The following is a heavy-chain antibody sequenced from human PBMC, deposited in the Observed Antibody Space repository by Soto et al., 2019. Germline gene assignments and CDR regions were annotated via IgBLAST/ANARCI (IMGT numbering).Heavy chain of an antibody. Sequence: SETLSLTCAVSGGSISSGGYSWSWVRQPPGKGLEWIGYIYHSGSTYYNPSLKSRVTISVDTSKNQFSLKLSSVTAADTAVYYCARDKGIAAAGHYYGMDVWGQGTTVTVSS. J-gene: IGHJ6*02. CDR3: ARDKGIAAAGHYYGMDV. D-gene: IGHD6-13*01. V-gene: IGHV4-30-2*01. CDR2: IYHSGST. CDR1: GGSISSGGYS.